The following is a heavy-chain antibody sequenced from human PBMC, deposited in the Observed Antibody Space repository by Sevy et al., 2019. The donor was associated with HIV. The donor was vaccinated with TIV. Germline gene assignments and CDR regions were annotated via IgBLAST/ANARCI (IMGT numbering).Heavy chain of an antibody. CDR3: ARGGPTLCTYLDY. D-gene: IGHD2-8*01. CDR1: GFTFSSYW. CDR2: IKQDGSEK. J-gene: IGHJ4*02. Sequence: GGSLRLSCAASGFTFSSYWMSWVRQAPGKGLEWVANIKQDGSEKYYVDSVKGRFTISRDNAKNSLYLQMNSLRAEDTAVYYCARGGPTLCTYLDYWGQGTLVTVSS. V-gene: IGHV3-7*01.